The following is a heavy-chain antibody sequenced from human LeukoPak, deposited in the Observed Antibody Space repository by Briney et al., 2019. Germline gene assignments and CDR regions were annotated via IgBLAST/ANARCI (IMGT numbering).Heavy chain of an antibody. V-gene: IGHV3-7*03. CDR2: IKQDGSEK. D-gene: IGHD5-18*01. CDR1: GFTFSSYW. CDR3: AIYSYGLNQLFDY. J-gene: IGHJ4*02. Sequence: GGSLRLSCAASGFTFSSYWMSWVRQAPGKGLEWVANIKQDGSEKYYVDSVKGRFTISRDNAKNSLYLQMNSLRAEDTAVYYCAIYSYGLNQLFDYWGQGTLVTVSS.